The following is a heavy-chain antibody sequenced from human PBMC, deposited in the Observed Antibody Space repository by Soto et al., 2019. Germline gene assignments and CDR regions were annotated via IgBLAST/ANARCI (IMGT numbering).Heavy chain of an antibody. D-gene: IGHD3-22*01. Sequence: QVKLVQSGAEVRKPGASVKVSCKASGYSFTNYPIAWVRRAPGQGLVWRGGISAHSGDTNYAQKFHGRVTMTRDTSTATACLKWSGLRADDRAVNYLARAITMMFLDPTSWGQGTLVSVSS. CDR1: GYSFTNYP. J-gene: IGHJ5*02. CDR2: ISAHSGDT. CDR3: ARAITMMFLDPTS. V-gene: IGHV1-18*01.